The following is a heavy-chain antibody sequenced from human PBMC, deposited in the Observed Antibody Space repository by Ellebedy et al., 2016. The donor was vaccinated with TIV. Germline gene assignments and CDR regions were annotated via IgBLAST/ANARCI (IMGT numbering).Heavy chain of an antibody. Sequence: PGGSLRLSCAASGFSFNDAWMSWVRQAPGKGLEWVGRIKSKIDGGRTDYAAPAKGRFTISREDSKNTLFLQMNSLKTEDTAVYYCTSQVVVRGEFPRYWGQGTLVTVSS. CDR2: IKSKIDGGRT. D-gene: IGHD3-10*01. J-gene: IGHJ4*02. CDR1: GFSFNDAW. V-gene: IGHV3-15*01. CDR3: TSQVVVRGEFPRY.